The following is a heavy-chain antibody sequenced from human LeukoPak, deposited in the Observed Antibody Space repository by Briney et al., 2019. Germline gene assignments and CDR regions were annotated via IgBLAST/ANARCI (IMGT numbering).Heavy chain of an antibody. CDR2: INPSGGST. CDR1: GYTFTSYY. J-gene: IGHJ5*02. Sequence: GASVKVSCKASGYTFTSYYMHWVRQAPGQGLEWMGIINPSGGSTSYAQKFQGRVTMTRDMSTSTVYMELSNLRSEDTAVYYCARDHCSSTSCYNNWFDPWGQGTLVTVSS. CDR3: ARDHCSSTSCYNNWFDP. D-gene: IGHD2-2*01. V-gene: IGHV1-46*01.